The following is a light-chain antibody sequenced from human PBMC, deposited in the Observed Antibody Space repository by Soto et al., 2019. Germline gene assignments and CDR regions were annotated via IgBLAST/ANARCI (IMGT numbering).Light chain of an antibody. Sequence: ILMTQSPDSLAVSLGYSATINCNSSQIFLYSSNNKNHLAWYQQKPGQPPQLIIYWASTRESGVPERFSGSGSGTDFTLTISSLEAEDVAFYWCQQYFDVPFTFGGGTKVDIK. CDR3: QQYFDVPFT. CDR2: WAS. J-gene: IGKJ4*01. V-gene: IGKV4-1*01. CDR1: QIFLYSSNNKNH.